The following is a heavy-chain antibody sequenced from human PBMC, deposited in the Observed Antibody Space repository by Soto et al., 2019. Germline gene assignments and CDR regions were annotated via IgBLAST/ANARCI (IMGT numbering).Heavy chain of an antibody. CDR3: ARDLTTYYDTTGFDY. Sequence: VGSLRLSCAASGLTVSSNYMSWVRQAPGKGLEWVSVIYSGGRTYYADSVKGRFTISRDNSKNTVYLQMNSLRAEDTAIYYCARDLTTYYDTTGFDYWGQGTLVTVSS. V-gene: IGHV3-53*01. J-gene: IGHJ4*02. CDR1: GLTVSSNY. D-gene: IGHD3-22*01. CDR2: IYSGGRT.